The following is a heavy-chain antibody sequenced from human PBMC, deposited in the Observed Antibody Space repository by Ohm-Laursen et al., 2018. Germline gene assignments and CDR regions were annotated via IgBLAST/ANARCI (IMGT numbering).Heavy chain of an antibody. CDR1: GFTFSSYS. CDR3: ARRGPDTSDRSFDY. V-gene: IGHV3-48*01. CDR2: ISSSSSTI. J-gene: IGHJ4*02. Sequence: SLRLSCTASGFTFSSYSMNWVRQAPGKGLEWVSYISSSSSTIYYADSVKGRFTISRDNSKNTVHLQMNSLRAEDTAVYYCARRGPDTSDRSFDYWGQGTLVTVSS. D-gene: IGHD3-16*01.